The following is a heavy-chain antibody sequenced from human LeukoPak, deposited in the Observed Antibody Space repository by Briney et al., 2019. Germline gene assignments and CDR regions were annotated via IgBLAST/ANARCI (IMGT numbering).Heavy chain of an antibody. CDR3: AKGRGWEASYYYYYMDV. CDR1: GFTFSSYE. D-gene: IGHD1-26*01. Sequence: GGSLRLSCAASGFTFSSYEVNWVRQAPGKGLEWVAFIRYDGSNKYYTDSVKGRFTISRDNSKNTLYLQMNSLRAEDTAVYYCAKGRGWEASYYYYYMDVWGKGTTVTISS. V-gene: IGHV3-30*02. CDR2: IRYDGSNK. J-gene: IGHJ6*03.